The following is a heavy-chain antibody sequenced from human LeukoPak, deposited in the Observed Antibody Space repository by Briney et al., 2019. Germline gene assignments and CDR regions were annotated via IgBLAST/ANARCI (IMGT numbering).Heavy chain of an antibody. CDR1: GFTVSCNY. Sequence: QAGGSLRLSCAASGFTVSCNYMSWVCQAPGKWLEWVSVIYSGDNTFYADSVKGRFTISRDNSKNTLYLQMNSLRAEDTAVYYCARHGSITMVRGRLRYFYMDVWGKGTTVTISS. CDR3: ARHGSITMVRGRLRYFYMDV. D-gene: IGHD3-10*01. V-gene: IGHV3-53*01. CDR2: IYSGDNT. J-gene: IGHJ6*03.